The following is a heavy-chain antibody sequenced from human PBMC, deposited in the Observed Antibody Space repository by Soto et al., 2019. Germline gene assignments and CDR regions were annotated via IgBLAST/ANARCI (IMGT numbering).Heavy chain of an antibody. CDR2: ISAYNGNT. V-gene: IGHV1-18*01. CDR1: GYTFTSYG. CDR3: AATAAIAVAGTPFDY. J-gene: IGHJ4*02. Sequence: ASVKVSCKASGYTFTSYGISWVRQAPGQGLEWMGWISAYNGNTNYAQKLQGRVTMTTDTSTSTAYMELRSLRSDDTAVYYCAATAAIAVAGTPFDYWGQGTLVTVSS. D-gene: IGHD6-19*01.